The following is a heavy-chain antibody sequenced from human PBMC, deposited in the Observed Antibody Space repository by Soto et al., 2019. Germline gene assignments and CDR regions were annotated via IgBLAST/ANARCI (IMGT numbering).Heavy chain of an antibody. Sequence: PSETLSLTCTVSGASISSSSFYWGWIRQPPGKGLESIANIYYDGSTYYNPSLKSRVTISFDTSKNQFSLKLSSVTAADTAVYYCARHHDSWGQGTLVTVSS. V-gene: IGHV4-39*01. CDR1: GASISSSSFY. J-gene: IGHJ4*02. CDR3: ARHHDS. CDR2: IYYDGST.